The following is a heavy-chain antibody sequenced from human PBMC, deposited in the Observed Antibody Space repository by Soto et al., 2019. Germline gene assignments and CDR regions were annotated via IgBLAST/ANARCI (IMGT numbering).Heavy chain of an antibody. CDR2: IKQAGSER. CDR1: GFTFSSYW. J-gene: IGHJ5*02. Sequence: EVQLVESGGGLVQPGGSLRLSCAASGFTFSSYWMSWVRQAPGKGLEWVANIKQAGSERYYVDSVKGRFTISRDNGKNSLYLQMNSPRAEDTAVYYCATVVGAPNWFDPWGQGTLVTVSS. D-gene: IGHD1-26*01. CDR3: ATVVGAPNWFDP. V-gene: IGHV3-7*04.